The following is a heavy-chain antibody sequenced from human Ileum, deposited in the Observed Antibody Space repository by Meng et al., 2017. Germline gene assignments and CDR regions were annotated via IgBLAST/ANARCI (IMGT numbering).Heavy chain of an antibody. CDR2: AANSFDPSP. V-gene: IGHV4-61*01. J-gene: IGHJ4*02. CDR3: ARDYWGSLDY. D-gene: IGHD7-27*01. Sequence: SCPGVGCAVAIPYPYVLCLCCARQYASLPMGLYPQAPGKGLEWIGYAANSFDPSPNYNPSLKSRVTISLDTPENQFSLKLTSVTAADTAVYYCARDYWGSLDYWGQGILVTVSS. CDR1: CARQYASLP.